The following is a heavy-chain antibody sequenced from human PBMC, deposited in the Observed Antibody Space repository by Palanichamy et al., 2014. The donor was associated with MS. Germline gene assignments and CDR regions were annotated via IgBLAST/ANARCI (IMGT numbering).Heavy chain of an antibody. J-gene: IGHJ3*02. CDR3: ARFRPLGTTSPYAFDI. Sequence: EVQLVESGGGLVQPGGSLRLSCAAPGFTFSSYWMSWVRQAPGKGLEWVANIKQDGSEKYYVDSVKGRFTISRDNAKNSLYLQMISLRAEDTAVYYCARFRPLGTTSPYAFDIWGQGTMVTVSS. V-gene: IGHV3-7*03. CDR1: GFTFSSYW. D-gene: IGHD1-14*01. CDR2: IKQDGSEK.